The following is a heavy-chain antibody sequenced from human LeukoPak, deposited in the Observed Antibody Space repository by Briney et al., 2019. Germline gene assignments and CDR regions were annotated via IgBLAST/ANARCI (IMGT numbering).Heavy chain of an antibody. Sequence: GASVKVSCKASGGTFSSYAISWVRQAPGQGLEWMGWINPNSGGTNYAQKFQGRVTMTRDTSISTAYMELSRLRSEDTAVYYCARAPLRYNDLYYYYGMDVWGQGTTVTVSS. J-gene: IGHJ6*02. D-gene: IGHD3-3*01. CDR1: GGTFSSYA. CDR3: ARAPLRYNDLYYYYGMDV. V-gene: IGHV1-2*02. CDR2: INPNSGGT.